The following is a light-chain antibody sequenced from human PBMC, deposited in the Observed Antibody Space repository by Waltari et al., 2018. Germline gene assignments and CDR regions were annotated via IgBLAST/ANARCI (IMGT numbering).Light chain of an antibody. CDR3: QQYNNWPPEDT. Sequence: EIVMTQSPATLSVSPGEGATLSCRASQSVSSNLAWYQHKPGQAPRLLLYGASTRATGIPARFSGSGSGTEFTLTISSLQSEDFAFYYCQQYNNWPPEDTFGQGTKLEIK. V-gene: IGKV3-15*01. CDR1: QSVSSN. CDR2: GAS. J-gene: IGKJ2*01.